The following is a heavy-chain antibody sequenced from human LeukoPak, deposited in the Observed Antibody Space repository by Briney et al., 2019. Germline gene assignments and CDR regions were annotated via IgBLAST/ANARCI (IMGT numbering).Heavy chain of an antibody. J-gene: IGHJ6*02. Sequence: SETLSLTCAVYGGSFSGYYWSWIRQLPGKGLEWIGEINHSGSTYYNPSLKSRVTISVDTSKNQFSLKLSSVTAADTAVYYCAREWTGSDYYYYGMDVWGQGTTVTVSS. CDR2: INHSGST. CDR1: GGSFSGYY. D-gene: IGHD1-14*01. V-gene: IGHV4-34*09. CDR3: AREWTGSDYYYYGMDV.